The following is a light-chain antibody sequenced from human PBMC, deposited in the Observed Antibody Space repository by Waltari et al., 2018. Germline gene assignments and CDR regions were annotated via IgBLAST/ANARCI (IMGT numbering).Light chain of an antibody. Sequence: IVLTQSPATLSMSPGERATLSCRASQSVGNDLAWFQQKPGQAPRLRIYDASNRATGIPARFSGSGSGTDFTLTISSLGPEDFAVYYGQQRSNWPLSTFGQGTKLEIK. J-gene: IGKJ2*01. V-gene: IGKV3-11*01. CDR1: QSVGND. CDR2: DAS. CDR3: QQRSNWPLST.